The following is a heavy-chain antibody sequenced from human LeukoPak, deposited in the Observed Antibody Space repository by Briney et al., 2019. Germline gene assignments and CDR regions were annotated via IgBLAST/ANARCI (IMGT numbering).Heavy chain of an antibody. Sequence: SETLSLTCTVSGGSISSYYWSWIRQPAGKELEWIGRIYSSGSTNYNPSLKSRVTLSVDTSKKQFSLKLSSVTAADTAVYYCARKLELRGYFDYWGQGTLVTVSS. CDR3: ARKLELRGYFDY. CDR2: IYSSGST. V-gene: IGHV4-4*07. D-gene: IGHD1-7*01. CDR1: GGSISSYY. J-gene: IGHJ4*02.